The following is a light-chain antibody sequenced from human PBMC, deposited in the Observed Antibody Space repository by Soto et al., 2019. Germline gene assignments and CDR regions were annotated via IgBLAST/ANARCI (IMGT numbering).Light chain of an antibody. CDR2: DVT. CDR3: ASYTSSSTGV. CDR1: SGDVGAYNY. Sequence: QSALAQPASVSGSLGQSITISCTGTSGDVGAYNYVSWYQQNPGKAPKLMIYDVTFRPSGVSNRISGSKSANTASLTISGLQAEDESDYYCASYTSSSTGVFGGGTKLTVL. J-gene: IGLJ3*02. V-gene: IGLV2-14*01.